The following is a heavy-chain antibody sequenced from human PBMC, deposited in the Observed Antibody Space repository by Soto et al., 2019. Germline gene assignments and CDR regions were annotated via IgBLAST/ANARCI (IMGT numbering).Heavy chain of an antibody. Sequence: QVQLVESGGGVVQPGRSLRLSCAASGFTFSSYGMHWVRQAPGKGLEWVAVISYDGSNKYYADSVKGRFTISRDNSKNTLYLQMNSLRAEDTAVYYCAKDFEYGSSSRHYYYYGMDVWGQGTTVTVSS. J-gene: IGHJ6*02. CDR1: GFTFSSYG. CDR3: AKDFEYGSSSRHYYYYGMDV. V-gene: IGHV3-30*18. D-gene: IGHD6-6*01. CDR2: ISYDGSNK.